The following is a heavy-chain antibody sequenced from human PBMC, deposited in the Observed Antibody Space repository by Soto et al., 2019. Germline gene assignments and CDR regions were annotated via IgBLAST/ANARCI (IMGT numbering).Heavy chain of an antibody. J-gene: IGHJ4*02. CDR2: IIPILGIA. CDR1: GGTFSSYT. Sequence: SVKVSCKASGGTFSSYTISWVRQAPGQGLEWMGRIIPILGIANYAQKFQGRVTITADKSTSTAYMELNSLRAEDTAVYFCAKQHQFSSGYSGDFDYWGQGTLVTVSS. V-gene: IGHV1-69*02. CDR3: AKQHQFSSGYSGDFDY. D-gene: IGHD3-9*01.